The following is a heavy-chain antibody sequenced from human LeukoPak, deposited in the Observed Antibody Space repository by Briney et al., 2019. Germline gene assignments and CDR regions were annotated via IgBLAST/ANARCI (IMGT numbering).Heavy chain of an antibody. CDR1: GFTFSSYG. CDR3: AKVAYYYDSSGYYYYFDY. D-gene: IGHD3-22*01. V-gene: IGHV3-23*01. Sequence: GGTLRLSCAASGFTFSSYGMSWVRQAPGKGLEWVSAISGSGGSTYYADSVKGRFTISRDNSKNTLYLQMNSLRAEDTAVYYCAKVAYYYDSSGYYYYFDYWGQGTLVTVSS. CDR2: ISGSGGST. J-gene: IGHJ4*02.